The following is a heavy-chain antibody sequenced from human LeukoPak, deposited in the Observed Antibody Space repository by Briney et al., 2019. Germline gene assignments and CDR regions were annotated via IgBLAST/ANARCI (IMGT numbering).Heavy chain of an antibody. D-gene: IGHD3-9*01. CDR1: GGSISSGSYY. J-gene: IGHJ4*02. CDR2: IYTSGST. V-gene: IGHV4-61*02. Sequence: SETLSLTCTVSGGSISSGSYYWSWIRQPAGKGLEWIGRIYTSGSTNYNPSLKSRVTISVDTSKNQFSLKLSSVTAADTAVYYCARGVYDILTGPISGLDYWGQGTLVTVSS. CDR3: ARGVYDILTGPISGLDY.